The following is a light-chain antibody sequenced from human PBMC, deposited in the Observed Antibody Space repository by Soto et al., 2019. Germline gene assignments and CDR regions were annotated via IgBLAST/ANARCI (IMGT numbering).Light chain of an antibody. CDR3: CSSAGSYSYV. Sequence: QSALTQPRSVSGSPGQSVTISCTGTSSDVGGYSYVSWYQQHPGNAPKLMIYDVSKRPSGVPDRFSGSKSGNTASLTISGLQAEDEADYYCCSSAGSYSYVFGTGTKLTVL. V-gene: IGLV2-11*01. CDR2: DVS. CDR1: SSDVGGYSY. J-gene: IGLJ1*01.